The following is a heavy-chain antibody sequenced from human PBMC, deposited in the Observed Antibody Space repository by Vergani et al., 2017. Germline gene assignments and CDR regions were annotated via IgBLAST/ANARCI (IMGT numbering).Heavy chain of an antibody. CDR3: AKGGWNYWFDS. CDR2: ITTNGEYT. D-gene: IGHD1-1*01. J-gene: IGHJ5*01. Sequence: EVKLLESGGDLVQPGGSLRLSCAASGFSFTTYAMSGVRQATGKGLEWVSNITTNGEYTRYGDSVKGRFTISRDNAKSTLYLQMNSLRAEDTAIYYSAKGGWNYWFDSWGQGTLVIVS. CDR1: GFSFTTYA. V-gene: IGHV3-23*01.